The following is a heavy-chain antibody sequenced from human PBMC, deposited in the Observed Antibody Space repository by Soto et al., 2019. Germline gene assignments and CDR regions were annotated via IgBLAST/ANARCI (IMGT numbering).Heavy chain of an antibody. CDR2: ISGSGGST. Sequence: GGSLRLSCAASGFTFSSYAMSWVRQAPGKGLEWVSAISGSGGSTYYADSVKGRFTISRDNSKNTLYLQMNSLRAEDTAIYYCAKDLSDIVVVPAAIRDYYYMDFWGKGTTVTVSS. J-gene: IGHJ6*03. CDR1: GFTFSSYA. V-gene: IGHV3-23*01. CDR3: AKDLSDIVVVPAAIRDYYYMDF. D-gene: IGHD2-2*01.